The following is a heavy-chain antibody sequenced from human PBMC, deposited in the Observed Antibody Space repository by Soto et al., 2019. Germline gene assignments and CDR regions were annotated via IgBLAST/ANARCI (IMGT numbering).Heavy chain of an antibody. CDR1: GYSISRGYY. D-gene: IGHD4-17*01. V-gene: IGHV4-38-2*01. CDR2: IYHSGST. Sequence: NPSETLSLTCAVSGYSISRGYYWGWIRQTPGRGLEGIASIYHSGSTYYNPSLKSRVTISVDTSKNQFSLRLTSVTAADTAVYYCARGAATVTPGWFDPWGQGIMVTVSS. J-gene: IGHJ5*02. CDR3: ARGAATVTPGWFDP.